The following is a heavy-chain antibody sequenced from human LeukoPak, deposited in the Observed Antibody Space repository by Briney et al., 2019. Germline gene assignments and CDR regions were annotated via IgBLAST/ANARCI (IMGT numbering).Heavy chain of an antibody. Sequence: SETLSLTYTVSGGSISSSSYYWGWIRQPPGKGLEWIGSIYYSGSTYYNPSLKSRVTISVDTSKNQFSLKLSSVTAADTAVYYCARVSGNGVDTKCFDYWGQGTLVTVSS. CDR2: IYYSGST. V-gene: IGHV4-39*07. D-gene: IGHD4-23*01. J-gene: IGHJ4*02. CDR1: GGSISSSSYY. CDR3: ARVSGNGVDTKCFDY.